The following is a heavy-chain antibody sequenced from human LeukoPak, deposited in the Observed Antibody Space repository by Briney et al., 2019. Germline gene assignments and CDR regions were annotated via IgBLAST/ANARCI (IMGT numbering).Heavy chain of an antibody. CDR2: IYYSGST. J-gene: IGHJ5*02. V-gene: IGHV4-39*01. CDR3: ARTPVLLWFGESHPPQFDP. Sequence: SETLSLTCTVSGGSISSSSYYWGWIRQPPGKGLEWIGSIYYSGSTYYNPSLKSRVTISVDTSKNQFSLKLSSVTAADTAVYYCARTPVLLWFGESHPPQFDPWGQGTLVTVSS. D-gene: IGHD3-10*01. CDR1: GGSISSSSYY.